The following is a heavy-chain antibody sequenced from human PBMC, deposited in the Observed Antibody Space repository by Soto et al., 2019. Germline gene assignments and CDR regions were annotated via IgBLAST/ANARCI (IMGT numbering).Heavy chain of an antibody. CDR2: INSDGSST. CDR3: ASDAPGYCSGGSCYSEYFQH. Sequence: GGSLRLSCAASGFTFSSYWMHWVRQAPGKGLVWVSRINSDGSSTSYADSVKGRFTISRDNAKNTLYLQMNSLRAEDTAVYYCASDAPGYCSGGSCYSEYFQHWGQGTLVTVSS. J-gene: IGHJ1*01. D-gene: IGHD2-15*01. CDR1: GFTFSSYW. V-gene: IGHV3-74*01.